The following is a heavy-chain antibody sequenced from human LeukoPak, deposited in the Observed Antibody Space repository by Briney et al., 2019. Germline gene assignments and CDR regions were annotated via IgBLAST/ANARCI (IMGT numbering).Heavy chain of an antibody. D-gene: IGHD3-22*01. J-gene: IGHJ3*02. CDR3: ARPQYYYDSSGPSDAFGI. Sequence: SETLSLTCAVYGGSFSGYYWSWIRQPPGKGLEWIGEIDHSGSTNYNPSLKSRVTISVDTSKNQFSLKLSSVTAADTAVYYCARPQYYYDSSGPSDAFGIWGQGTMVTVSS. CDR2: IDHSGST. V-gene: IGHV4-34*01. CDR1: GGSFSGYY.